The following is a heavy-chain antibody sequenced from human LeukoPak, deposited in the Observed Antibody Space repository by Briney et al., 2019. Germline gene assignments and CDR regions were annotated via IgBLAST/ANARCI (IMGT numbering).Heavy chain of an antibody. CDR1: GFTFSSYG. D-gene: IGHD2-2*01. V-gene: IGHV3-30*18. Sequence: PGRSLRLSCAASGFTFSSYGMHWVRQAPGKGLEWVAVISYDGKTKYYADSVKGRFTISRDNSKNTLYLEMNSLRTEDTAVYHCAKEKSCSNIDHCGQGTLVSVSS. CDR3: AKEKSCSNIDH. CDR2: ISYDGKTK. J-gene: IGHJ4*02.